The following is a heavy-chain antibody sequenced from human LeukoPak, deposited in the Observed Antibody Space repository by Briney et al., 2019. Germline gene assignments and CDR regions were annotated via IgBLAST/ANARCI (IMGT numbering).Heavy chain of an antibody. D-gene: IGHD3-10*01. J-gene: IGHJ5*02. Sequence: GASVKVSCKASGYTFTSYGISWVRQAPGQGLEWMGWISAYNGNTNYAQKLQGRVTMTTDTSTSTAYMELRSLRSDDTAVYYCARIGRTSGFSSNWFDPWGQGTLVTVSS. CDR2: ISAYNGNT. CDR3: ARIGRTSGFSSNWFDP. CDR1: GYTFTSYG. V-gene: IGHV1-18*01.